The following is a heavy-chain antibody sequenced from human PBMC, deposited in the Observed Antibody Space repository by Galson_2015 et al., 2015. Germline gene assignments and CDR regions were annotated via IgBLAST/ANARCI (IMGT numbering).Heavy chain of an antibody. J-gene: IGHJ4*02. V-gene: IGHV6-1*01. Sequence: CAISGDSVSSNSVIWHWIRQSPSRGLEWLGRTYCRSKWYIDYAASVNSRITINPDTSKNQFSLKLNSVTPEDTAVYYCVKAPAGTYGIFQYWGQGTLVTVSS. CDR3: VKAPAGTYGIFQY. CDR1: GDSVSSNSVI. D-gene: IGHD1-26*01. CDR2: TYCRSKWYI.